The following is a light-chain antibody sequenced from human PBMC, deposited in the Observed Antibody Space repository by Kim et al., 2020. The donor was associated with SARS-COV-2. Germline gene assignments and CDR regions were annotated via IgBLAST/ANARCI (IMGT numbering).Light chain of an antibody. CDR3: QSADSSGTWV. CDR1: ALPKQY. Sequence: VSPGQTARITCSGDALPKQYAYWYQQKPGQAPVLVIYKDSEMPSGIPERFSGSSSGTTVTLTISGVQAEDEADYYCQSADSSGTWVFGGGTKLTVL. V-gene: IGLV3-25*03. J-gene: IGLJ3*02. CDR2: KDS.